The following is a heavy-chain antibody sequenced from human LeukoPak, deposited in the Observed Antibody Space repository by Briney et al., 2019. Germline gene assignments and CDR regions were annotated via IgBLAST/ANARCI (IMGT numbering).Heavy chain of an antibody. J-gene: IGHJ4*02. CDR1: GLTFRDAW. D-gene: IGHD3-16*02. Sequence: GASLRLSCAASGLTFRDAWMTWVRRPPGRGLEWIGHIKSKVNSGAADYAAPVKGRFTISRDDSRSTVYLQLDSLKTEDTAVCYCAKDVPFTGGGAIVYWGQGTPVTVSS. CDR2: IKSKVNSGAA. V-gene: IGHV3-15*01. CDR3: AKDVPFTGGGAIVY.